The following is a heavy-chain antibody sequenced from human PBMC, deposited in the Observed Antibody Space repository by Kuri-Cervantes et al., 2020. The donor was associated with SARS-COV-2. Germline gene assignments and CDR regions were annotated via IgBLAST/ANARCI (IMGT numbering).Heavy chain of an antibody. CDR3: VKEGSYDFWSGYLPYYFDY. Sequence: GGSLRLSCSASGFTFSSYAMHWVRQAPGKRLEYVSAISSNGGSTYYADPVKGRFTISRDNSKNTLYLQMSSLRAEDTAVYYCVKEGSYDFWSGYLPYYFDYWGQGTLVTVSS. CDR2: ISSNGGST. J-gene: IGHJ4*02. V-gene: IGHV3-64D*06. CDR1: GFTFSSYA. D-gene: IGHD3-3*01.